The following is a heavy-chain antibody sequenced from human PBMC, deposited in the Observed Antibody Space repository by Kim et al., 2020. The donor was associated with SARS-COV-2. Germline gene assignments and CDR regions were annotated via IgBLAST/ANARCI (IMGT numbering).Heavy chain of an antibody. J-gene: IGHJ2*01. Sequence: SETLSLTCTVSGYFISNGYYWGWIRQPPGKGLEWIGSIYRSGSTNYNPSLKSRVTISIDTSKNQFSLNLSSVTAADTAVYYCARTYDWLLSYWFFDLWGR. D-gene: IGHD3-9*01. CDR3: ARTYDWLLSYWFFDL. V-gene: IGHV4-38-2*02. CDR1: GYFISNGYY. CDR2: IYRSGST.